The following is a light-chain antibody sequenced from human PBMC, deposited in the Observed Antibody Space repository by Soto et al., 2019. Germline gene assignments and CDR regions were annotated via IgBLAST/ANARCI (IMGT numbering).Light chain of an antibody. CDR3: SSYAGSNLVV. V-gene: IGLV2-8*01. CDR1: SSDVGGYNF. CDR2: EVS. J-gene: IGLJ2*01. Sequence: QSALTQPPSASGSPGQSVTISCTGTSSDVGGYNFVSWYQQHPGKAPKLMIYEVSERPSGVPDRFSGSKSGNTASLTVSGLLAEDEADYYCSSYAGSNLVVFGGGTKLTVL.